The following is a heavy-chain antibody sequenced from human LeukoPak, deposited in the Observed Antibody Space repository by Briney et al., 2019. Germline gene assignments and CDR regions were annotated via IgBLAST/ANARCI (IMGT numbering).Heavy chain of an antibody. CDR1: GYTFTSYG. CDR2: ISAYNGNT. CDR3: ARSYYDFWSGYSIWAGYYYYYMDV. J-gene: IGHJ6*03. V-gene: IGHV1-18*01. Sequence: ASVKVSCKASGYTFTSYGISWVRQAPGQGLEWMGWISAYNGNTNYAQKLQGRVTMTTDTSTSTAYMELRSLRSDDTAVYYCARSYYDFWSGYSIWAGYYYYYMDVWGKGTTVTVSS. D-gene: IGHD3-3*01.